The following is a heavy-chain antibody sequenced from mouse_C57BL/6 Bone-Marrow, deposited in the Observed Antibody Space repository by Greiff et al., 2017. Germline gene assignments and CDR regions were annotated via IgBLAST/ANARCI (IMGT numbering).Heavy chain of an antibody. Sequence: VQLQQSGPELVKPGASVKISCKASGYSFTDYNMNWVKQSNGKSLEWIGVINPNYGTTSYNQKFKGKATLTVDQSSSTAYMQLNSLTSEDSAVYYGARTYYYGSSWYFDVWGTGTTVTVSS. D-gene: IGHD1-1*01. V-gene: IGHV1-39*01. CDR3: ARTYYYGSSWYFDV. CDR2: INPNYGTT. CDR1: GYSFTDYN. J-gene: IGHJ1*03.